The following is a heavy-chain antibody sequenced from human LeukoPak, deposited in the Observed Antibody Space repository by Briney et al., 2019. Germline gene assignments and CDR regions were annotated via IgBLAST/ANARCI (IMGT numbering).Heavy chain of an antibody. V-gene: IGHV3-7*04. CDR2: ISQDGREQ. Sequence: GGSPRLSCAASGFTFSDYWMSWVRQAPGQGLEWVAKISQDGREQRFVDSVKGRFTISRDNAKNLLFLQMDSLRAEDTAVYYCAGGALDYWGPGTLVTVSS. J-gene: IGHJ4*02. CDR3: AGGALDY. CDR1: GFTFSDYW.